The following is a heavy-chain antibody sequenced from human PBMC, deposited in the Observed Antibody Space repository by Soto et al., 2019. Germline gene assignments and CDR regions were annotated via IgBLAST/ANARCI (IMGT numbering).Heavy chain of an antibody. Sequence: PGGSLRLSCAASGFTFNYYWMHWVRQAPGQGLVWVSHIHSDGSSTTYADSVKGRFTISRDNAKNTLYLQMNSLRAEDTAVYYCARGDKGGFDLWGQGTTVTVSS. V-gene: IGHV3-74*01. D-gene: IGHD2-21*02. CDR2: IHSDGSST. J-gene: IGHJ3*01. CDR3: ARGDKGGFDL. CDR1: GFTFNYYW.